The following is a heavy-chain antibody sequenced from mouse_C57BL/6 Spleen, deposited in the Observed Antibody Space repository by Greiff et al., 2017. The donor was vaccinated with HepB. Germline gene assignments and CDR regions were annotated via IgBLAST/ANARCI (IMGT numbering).Heavy chain of an antibody. CDR2: IYPRSGNT. CDR1: GYTFTSYG. CDR3: EIYYYGSSFFAY. D-gene: IGHD1-1*01. V-gene: IGHV1-81*01. Sequence: QVQLQQSGAELARPGASVKLSCKASGYTFTSYGISWVKQRTGQGLEWIGEIYPRSGNTYYNEKFKGKATLTADKSSSTAYMELRSLTSEDSAVYFCEIYYYGSSFFAYWGQGTLVTVSA. J-gene: IGHJ3*01.